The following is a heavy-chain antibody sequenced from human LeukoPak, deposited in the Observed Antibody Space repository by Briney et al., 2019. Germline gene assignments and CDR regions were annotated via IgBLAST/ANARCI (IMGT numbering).Heavy chain of an antibody. J-gene: IGHJ4*02. Sequence: PGGSLRLSCAASGFTFSSYAMSWVRQAPGKGLEWVSLIYSGGSTYYADSVKGRFTISRDNSKNTLYLQMNSLRAEDTAVYYCAKEGLLRASFDYWGQGTLVTVSS. CDR1: GFTFSSYA. D-gene: IGHD2-15*01. CDR2: IYSGGST. V-gene: IGHV3-23*03. CDR3: AKEGLLRASFDY.